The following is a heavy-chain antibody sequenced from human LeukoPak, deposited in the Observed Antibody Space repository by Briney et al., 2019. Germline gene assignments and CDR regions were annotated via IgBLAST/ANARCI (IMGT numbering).Heavy chain of an antibody. J-gene: IGHJ5*01. Sequence: GGSLRLSCAASGFTFSSYAMSWVRQAPGKGLEWVSAISGSGGSTYYADSVKGRFIISRDNSKNTLYLQMNSLRAEDTAVYYCAKDPGSLGSSDGRWNWFDSWGQGTLVTVSS. D-gene: IGHD5-24*01. V-gene: IGHV3-23*01. CDR3: AKDPGSLGSSDGRWNWFDS. CDR1: GFTFSSYA. CDR2: ISGSGGST.